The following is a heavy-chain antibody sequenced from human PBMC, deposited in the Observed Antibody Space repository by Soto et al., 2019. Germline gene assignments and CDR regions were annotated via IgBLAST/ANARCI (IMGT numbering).Heavy chain of an antibody. CDR2: IKPDGSET. Sequence: PGGSLRLSCAASGFTFNTYWMSWVRQAPGKGLEWVANIKPDGSETSYIDSVRGRFTISRDNAKNSLYLEMNSLGGEDTAVYYCARAAVAGAGDYWGQGTLVTVSS. J-gene: IGHJ4*02. CDR1: GFTFNTYW. V-gene: IGHV3-7*01. D-gene: IGHD6-19*01. CDR3: ARAAVAGAGDY.